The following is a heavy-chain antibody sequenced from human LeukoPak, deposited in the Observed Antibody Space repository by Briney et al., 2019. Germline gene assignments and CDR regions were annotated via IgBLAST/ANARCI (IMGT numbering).Heavy chain of an antibody. CDR1: GGSFTDYF. J-gene: IGHJ6*02. CDR2: INDYSGNT. CDR3: ARGRIAKIVVVHSFQYGMDV. Sequence: SETLSLTCDVFGGSFTDYFWTWIRQSPGKGLEWIGEINDYSGNTNYNPSLNSRVSISLAKYKNQFSLALRSVTAADTAVYYCARGRIAKIVVVHSFQYGMDVWGQGTTVTVSS. D-gene: IGHD3-22*01. V-gene: IGHV4-34*01.